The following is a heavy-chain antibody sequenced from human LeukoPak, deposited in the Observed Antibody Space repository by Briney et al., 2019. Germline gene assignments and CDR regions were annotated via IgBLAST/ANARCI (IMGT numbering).Heavy chain of an antibody. J-gene: IGHJ4*02. D-gene: IGHD3-22*01. CDR1: GYTFTSYY. V-gene: IGHV1-46*01. CDR2: INPSGGST. Sequence: GAPVKVSCKASGYTFTSYYMHWVRQAPGQGLEWMGIINPSGGSTSYAQKFQGRVTMTRDTSTSTVYMELSSLRSEDTAVYYCATAYYYDSSGYYDPLDYWGQGTLVTVSS. CDR3: ATAYYYDSSGYYDPLDY.